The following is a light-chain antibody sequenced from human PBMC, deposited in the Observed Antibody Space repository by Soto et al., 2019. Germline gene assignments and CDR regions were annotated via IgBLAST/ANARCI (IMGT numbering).Light chain of an antibody. J-gene: IGKJ2*01. CDR1: QSVLYSSNNKNY. CDR2: WAS. V-gene: IGKV4-1*01. CDR3: QQYYITPPYT. Sequence: DIVMTQSPDSLAVSLGERDTINCKSSQSVLYSSNNKNYLAWYQQKPGQPPKLLISWASTRESGVPDRFSGSGSGTDFTLTISSLQAEDVAVYYCQQYYITPPYTFGQGTKLDIK.